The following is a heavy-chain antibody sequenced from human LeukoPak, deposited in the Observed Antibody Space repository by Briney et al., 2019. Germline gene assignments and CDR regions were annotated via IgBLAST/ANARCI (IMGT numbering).Heavy chain of an antibody. J-gene: IGHJ5*02. D-gene: IGHD1-26*01. CDR2: IYYSGST. Sequence: SETLSLTCIVSGGSISSSSYYWGWIRQPPGKGLEWIGSIYYSGSTYYNPSLKSRVTISVDTSKNQFSLKLSSVTAADTAVYYCARGIVGATMRGNWFDPWGQGTLVTVSS. V-gene: IGHV4-39*07. CDR3: ARGIVGATMRGNWFDP. CDR1: GGSISSSSYY.